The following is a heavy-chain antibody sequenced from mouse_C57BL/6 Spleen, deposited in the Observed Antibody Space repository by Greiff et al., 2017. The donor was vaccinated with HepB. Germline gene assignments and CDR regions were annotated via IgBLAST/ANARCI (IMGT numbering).Heavy chain of an antibody. J-gene: IGHJ3*01. CDR2: IVTGGGT. CDR1: A. Sequence: AISGGRKAPGKGLEGVGVIVTGGGTNYNSALKSRLSISKDNSKSQVFLKMNSLQTDDTARYYCATLTGWFAYWGQGTLVTVSA. D-gene: IGHD4-1*01. CDR3: ATLTGWFAY. V-gene: IGHV2-9-1*01.